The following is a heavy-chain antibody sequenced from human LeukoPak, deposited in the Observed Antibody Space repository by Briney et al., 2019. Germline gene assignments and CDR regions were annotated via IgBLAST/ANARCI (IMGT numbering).Heavy chain of an antibody. CDR1: GYTFTSYY. D-gene: IGHD3-3*01. CDR2: ISAYNGNT. CDR3: ARDPATYYDFWSGYYTGIGPDY. Sequence: ASVKVSCKASGYTFTSYYMHWVRQAPGQGLEWMGWISAYNGNTNYAQKLQGRVTMTTDTSTSTAYMELRSLRSDDTAVYYCARDPATYYDFWSGYYTGIGPDYWGQGTLVTVSS. J-gene: IGHJ4*02. V-gene: IGHV1-18*04.